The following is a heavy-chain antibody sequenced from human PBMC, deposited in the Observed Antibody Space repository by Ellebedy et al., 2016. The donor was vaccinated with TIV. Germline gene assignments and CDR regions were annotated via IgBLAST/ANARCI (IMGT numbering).Heavy chain of an antibody. J-gene: IGHJ4*02. Sequence: MPSETLSLTCTVSGGSTSGYYWSWIRQPPGKGLEWIGYIYYTGGTNYNPSLKSRVTISVDTSKNQFSLNLSSVTAADTAVYYCARNGYGGNLNFDYWGQGTLVTVSS. CDR3: ARNGYGGNLNFDY. D-gene: IGHD4-23*01. CDR1: GGSTSGYY. V-gene: IGHV4-59*01. CDR2: IYYTGGT.